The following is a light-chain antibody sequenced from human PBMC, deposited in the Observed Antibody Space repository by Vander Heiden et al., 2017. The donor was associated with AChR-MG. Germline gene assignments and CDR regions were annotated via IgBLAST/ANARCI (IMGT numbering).Light chain of an antibody. J-gene: IGLJ3*02. CDR1: NIGNNY. Sequence: QSVSTQPSPVSAAPGQYVTIPCSGNIGNNYVSWFQQLPGPAPNLLIYENNKRASGIPDRFSGPKSGTSATLGITGLQTGDEADYYCATWYSLSVDWVFGGGTRLTVL. V-gene: IGLV1-51*01. CDR2: ENN. CDR3: ATWYSLSVDWV.